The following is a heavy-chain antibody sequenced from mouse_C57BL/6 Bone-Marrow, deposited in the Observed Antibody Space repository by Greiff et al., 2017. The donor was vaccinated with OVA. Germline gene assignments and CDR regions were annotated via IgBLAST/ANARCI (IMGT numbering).Heavy chain of an antibody. Sequence: VQLQQPGAELVKPGASVKLSCKASGYTFTSYWMHWVKQRPGQGLEWIGMIHPNSGSTNYNEKFKSKATLTVDKSSSTAYMQLSSLTAEDSAVDYCAREDYYGSSWYFDVWGTGTTVTVSS. CDR2: IHPNSGST. CDR3: AREDYYGSSWYFDV. CDR1: GYTFTSYW. D-gene: IGHD1-1*01. V-gene: IGHV1-64*01. J-gene: IGHJ1*03.